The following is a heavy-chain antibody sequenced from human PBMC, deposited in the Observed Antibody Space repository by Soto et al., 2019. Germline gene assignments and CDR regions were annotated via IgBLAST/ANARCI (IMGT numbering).Heavy chain of an antibody. V-gene: IGHV3-23*01. J-gene: IGHJ3*02. D-gene: IGHD3-3*01. Sequence: GGSLRLSCAASGFTFSSYAMSWVRQAPGKGLEWVSAISGSGGNTYYADSVKGRFTISRDNSKNTLYLQMNSLRTEDTAVYYCAKGVLRFLEWLFPSVAFDIWGQGTMVTVSS. CDR1: GFTFSSYA. CDR2: ISGSGGNT. CDR3: AKGVLRFLEWLFPSVAFDI.